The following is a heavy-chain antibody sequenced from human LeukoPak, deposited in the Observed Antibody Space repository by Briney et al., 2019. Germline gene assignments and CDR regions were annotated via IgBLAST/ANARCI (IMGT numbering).Heavy chain of an antibody. CDR2: ITYSGDNT. Sequence: GGSLRLSCAASGFTVGSHAMAWVRQAPGKGLEWVSGITYSGDNTYYAGSVKGRFTISRDNSRNTLFLQMDSLRAEDTAVYYCAKDKLPTAMFSYVYWGQGTLVTVSS. CDR1: GFTVGSHA. V-gene: IGHV3-23*01. CDR3: AKDKLPTAMFSYVY. D-gene: IGHD2-2*01. J-gene: IGHJ4*02.